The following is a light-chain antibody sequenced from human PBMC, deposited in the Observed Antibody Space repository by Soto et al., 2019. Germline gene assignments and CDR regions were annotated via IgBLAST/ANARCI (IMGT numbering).Light chain of an antibody. Sequence: EVVLTQSPGTLSLSPGERATLSCGASQSVSSNYLAWYQQKPGQAPRLLIYGASIRATGIPDRFSGSGSGTDFTLTISRLEPEDFAVYYCQRYGGSVPYTFGQGTKLEIK. V-gene: IGKV3-20*01. CDR2: GAS. CDR1: QSVSSNY. J-gene: IGKJ2*01. CDR3: QRYGGSVPYT.